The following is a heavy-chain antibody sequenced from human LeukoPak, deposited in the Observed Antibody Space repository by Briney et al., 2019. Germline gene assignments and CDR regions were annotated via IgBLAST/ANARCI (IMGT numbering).Heavy chain of an antibody. CDR1: GYTFTSYY. Sequence: ASVKVSCKASGYTFTSYYMHWVRQAPGQGLEWMGIINPSGGSTSYAQKLQGRVTMTTDTSTSTAYMELRSLRSDDTAVYYCARDREDIVVVVAATQTALDPWGQGTLVTVSS. CDR3: ARDREDIVVVVAATQTALDP. J-gene: IGHJ5*02. CDR2: INPSGGST. V-gene: IGHV1-46*01. D-gene: IGHD2-15*01.